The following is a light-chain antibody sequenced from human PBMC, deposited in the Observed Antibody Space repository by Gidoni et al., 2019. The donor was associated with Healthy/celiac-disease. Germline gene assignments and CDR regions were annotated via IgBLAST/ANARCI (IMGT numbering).Light chain of an antibody. CDR3: QQSYSTPRT. J-gene: IGKJ1*01. Sequence: DIQMTQSPSSLSASVVDRVTITCRASQSISSYLHWYQQKPGKAPKLLIYAASSLQSGVPSRFSGSGSGTDFTLTISSLRPEDFATYYCQQSYSTPRTFGQGTKVESK. V-gene: IGKV1-39*01. CDR1: QSISSY. CDR2: AAS.